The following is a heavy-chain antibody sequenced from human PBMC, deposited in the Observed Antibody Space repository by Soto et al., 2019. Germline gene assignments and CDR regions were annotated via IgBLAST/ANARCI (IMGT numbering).Heavy chain of an antibody. CDR2: VYYSGTT. V-gene: IGHV4-30-4*01. CDR3: ARMSYFYDKWYFDL. J-gene: IGHJ2*01. D-gene: IGHD3-22*01. Sequence: TWETLSLTCNFSGASLNNNDYYWGWIRQTPGKGLEWIGYVYYSGTTDYIPSLKSRLSMSIDKSQNQFTLKLNSVTAADTATYYCARMSYFYDKWYFDLWGRGTLVTSPQ. CDR1: GASLNNNDYY.